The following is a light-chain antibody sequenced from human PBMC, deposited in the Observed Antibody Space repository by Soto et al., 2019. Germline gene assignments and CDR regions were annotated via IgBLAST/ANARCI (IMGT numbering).Light chain of an antibody. V-gene: IGKV1-39*01. CDR1: QTISNY. CDR2: AAS. CDR3: QQSYSIPVT. Sequence: DIQMTQSPSSLSASVGDRFTITCRASQTISNYLLWYQQKPGKAPKLLIYAASSLQSGVPSRFRGSASGTEFTLTISSLHPEDFATYYCQQSYSIPVTFGGGTKVDIK. J-gene: IGKJ4*01.